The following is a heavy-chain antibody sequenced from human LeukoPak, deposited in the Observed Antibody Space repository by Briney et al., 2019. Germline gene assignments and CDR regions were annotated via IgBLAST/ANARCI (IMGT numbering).Heavy chain of an antibody. J-gene: IGHJ4*02. V-gene: IGHV3-9*01. D-gene: IGHD3-22*01. CDR3: PKDPDYSDSS. CDR2: ISWYSGSI. CDR1: GFTLDDYA. Sequence: GRSLRLSCAPSGFTLDDYARHGVRHAPGKGLEGVSGISWYSGSIGYAASVKGRFTISRDKAKNSLSLQMNRLRAEAPPLYYCPKDPDYSDSSGGQGTLVAVS.